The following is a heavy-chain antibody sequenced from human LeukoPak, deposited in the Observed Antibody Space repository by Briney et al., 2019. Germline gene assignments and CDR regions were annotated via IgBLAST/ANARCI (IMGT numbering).Heavy chain of an antibody. Sequence: PSETLSLTCTVSGGSVSSGSYYWSWIRQPPGKGLEWIGYIYYSGSTNYNPSLKSRVTISVDTSKNQFSLKLSSVTAADTAVYYCARAIPAYSSSWYYFDYWGQGTLVTVSS. V-gene: IGHV4-61*01. CDR1: GGSVSSGSYY. D-gene: IGHD6-13*01. CDR2: IYYSGST. J-gene: IGHJ4*02. CDR3: ARAIPAYSSSWYYFDY.